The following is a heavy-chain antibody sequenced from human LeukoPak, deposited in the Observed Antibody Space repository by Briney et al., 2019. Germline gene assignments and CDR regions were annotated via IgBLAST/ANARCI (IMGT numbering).Heavy chain of an antibody. Sequence: GASVKVSCKASGYTFTGYYMHWVRQAPGQGLEWMGWINPNSGGTNYAQKFQGRVTMTRDTSISTAYMELSRLRSDDTAVYYCARDSSDSSGYEYYFDYWGQGTLVTVSS. V-gene: IGHV1-2*02. CDR2: INPNSGGT. CDR3: ARDSSDSSGYEYYFDY. D-gene: IGHD3-22*01. CDR1: GYTFTGYY. J-gene: IGHJ4*02.